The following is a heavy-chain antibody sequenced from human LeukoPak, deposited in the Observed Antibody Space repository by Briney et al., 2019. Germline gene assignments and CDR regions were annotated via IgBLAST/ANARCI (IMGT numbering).Heavy chain of an antibody. V-gene: IGHV3-66*01. Sequence: GGSLRLSCAASGFSVSNYYMSWARQPPGRGLEWVSVMYTGGGRYYGDSVKGRFTISRDNSKNTVFLQMNSLRVEDTALYYCTRGQSYCGADCYSDWGQGTLVTVSS. CDR1: GFSVSNYY. D-gene: IGHD2-21*02. J-gene: IGHJ4*02. CDR2: MYTGGGR. CDR3: TRGQSYCGADCYSD.